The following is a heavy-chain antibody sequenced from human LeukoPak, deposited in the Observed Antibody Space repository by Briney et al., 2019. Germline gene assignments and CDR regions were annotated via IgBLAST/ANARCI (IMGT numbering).Heavy chain of an antibody. Sequence: SETLSLTCGVHGESFSGYYWSWIRQPPGKGLEWIGEISHSGITNYSPSLQSRVTISVDTSKNQFSLKLTSVTAADTAVYYCARGNYYYESSCAYHWGQGTLVTVSS. CDR3: ARGNYYYESSCAYH. J-gene: IGHJ5*02. CDR1: GESFSGYY. D-gene: IGHD3-22*01. CDR2: ISHSGIT. V-gene: IGHV4-34*01.